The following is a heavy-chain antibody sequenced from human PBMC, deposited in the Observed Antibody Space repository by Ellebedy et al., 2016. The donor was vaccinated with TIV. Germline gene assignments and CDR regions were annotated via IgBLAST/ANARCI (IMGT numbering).Heavy chain of an antibody. V-gene: IGHV3-7*01. CDR3: AGPAAIGTKTFDY. D-gene: IGHD2-2*01. CDR2: IKEDGSEK. J-gene: IGHJ4*02. CDR1: GFTFSNFW. Sequence: GESLKISCAVSGFTFSNFWMIWVRQAPGKGLEWVANIKEDGSEKSYVDSVKGRFTISRDNAKNSLYLQMNSLRAEDTAVYYCAGPAAIGTKTFDYWGQGTLVTVSS.